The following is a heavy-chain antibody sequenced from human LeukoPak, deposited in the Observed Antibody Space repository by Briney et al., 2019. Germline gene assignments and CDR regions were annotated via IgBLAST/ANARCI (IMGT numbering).Heavy chain of an antibody. V-gene: IGHV1-2*02. CDR3: ARTDNKYDSRLLFN. D-gene: IGHD3-22*01. CDR2: VNPHSGGT. Sequence: ASVKVSCKASGSTFTDYYIHWVRQAPGHGLEWMGWVNPHSGGTNFAQRFRGRVTLTRDKSVTKAYMELNRLQSDDTAIYYCARTDNKYDSRLLFNWGQGTQIIVSS. CDR1: GSTFTDYY. J-gene: IGHJ4*02.